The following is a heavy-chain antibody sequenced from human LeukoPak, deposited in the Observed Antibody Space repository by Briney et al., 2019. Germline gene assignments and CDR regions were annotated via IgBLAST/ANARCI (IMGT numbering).Heavy chain of an antibody. CDR1: GFTVSSNY. D-gene: IGHD3-3*01. V-gene: IGHV3-53*01. J-gene: IGHJ6*02. CDR3: ARDSVLYDFWSGYYPYGMDV. Sequence: GGSLRLSCAASGFTVSSNYMSWVRQASGKGLEWVSVIYSGGSTYYADSVKGRFTISRDNSKNTLYLQMNSLRAEDTAVYYCARDSVLYDFWSGYYPYGMDVWGQGTTVTVSS. CDR2: IYSGGST.